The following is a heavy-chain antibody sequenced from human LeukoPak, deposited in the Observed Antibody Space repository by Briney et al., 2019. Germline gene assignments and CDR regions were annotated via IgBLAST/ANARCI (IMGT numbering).Heavy chain of an antibody. V-gene: IGHV3-48*04. J-gene: IGHJ2*01. CDR3: ARVWGRPHWYLDL. D-gene: IGHD3-16*01. CDR2: IGSISSPI. CDR1: GFTFSSXX. Sequence: SGFTFSSXXXXXVRXXPGXXXXXXXYIGSISSPIYYADSVKGRFTISRDNAKNSLFLQMNSLRAEDTAVYYCARVWGRPHWYLDLWGRGTLVSVSS.